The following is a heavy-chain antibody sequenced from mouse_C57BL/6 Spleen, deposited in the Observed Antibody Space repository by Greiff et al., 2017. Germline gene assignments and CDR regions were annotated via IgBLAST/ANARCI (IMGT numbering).Heavy chain of an antibody. D-gene: IGHD2-1*01. CDR1: GYTFTSYW. J-gene: IGHJ4*01. V-gene: IGHV1-52*01. Sequence: QVQLQQPGAELVRPGSSVKLSCKASGYTFTSYWMHWVKQRPIQGLEWIGNIDPSDSETHYNQKFKDKATLTVDKSSSTAYMQLSSLTSEDSAVYYCARWEVYYGNYYAMDYWGQGTSVTVSS. CDR3: ARWEVYYGNYYAMDY. CDR2: IDPSDSET.